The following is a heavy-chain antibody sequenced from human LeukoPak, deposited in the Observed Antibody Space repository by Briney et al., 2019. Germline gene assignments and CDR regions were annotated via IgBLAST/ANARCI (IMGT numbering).Heavy chain of an antibody. Sequence: GASVKVSCKASGYTFTSYAMHWVRQAPGQRLEWMGWINAGNGNTNYAQKLQGRVTMTTDTSTSTAYMELRSLRSDDTAVYYCARGLRAGTTVTTVGAFDYWGQGTLVTVSS. CDR3: ARGLRAGTTVTTVGAFDY. D-gene: IGHD4-17*01. CDR2: INAGNGNT. J-gene: IGHJ4*02. V-gene: IGHV1-3*01. CDR1: GYTFTSYA.